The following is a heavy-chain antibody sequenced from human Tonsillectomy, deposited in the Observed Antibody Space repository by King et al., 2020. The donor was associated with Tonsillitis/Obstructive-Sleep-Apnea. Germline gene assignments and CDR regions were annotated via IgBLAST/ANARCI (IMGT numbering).Heavy chain of an antibody. Sequence: VQLVESGGGLVQPGGSLRLSCAASGFTFSSYAMSWVRKAPGKWLEWVSAISGSGGSTYYADSVKGRFTISRDNSKNTLYLQMNSLRAEDTAVYYCAKDLRDIVVVPAAIGPYYYYYMDVWGKGTTVTVSS. J-gene: IGHJ6*03. CDR1: GFTFSSYA. CDR3: AKDLRDIVVVPAAIGPYYYYYMDV. D-gene: IGHD2-2*01. CDR2: ISGSGGST. V-gene: IGHV3-23*04.